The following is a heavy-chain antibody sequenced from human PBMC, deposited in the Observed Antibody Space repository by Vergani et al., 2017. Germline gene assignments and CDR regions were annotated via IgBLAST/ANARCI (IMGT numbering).Heavy chain of an antibody. Sequence: QVQLVESGGGVVQPGRSLRLSCAASGFTFSSYGMHWVRQAPGKGLEWVAVISYDGSNKYYADSVKGRFTISRDNSKNTLYLQMNSLGAEDTAVYYCARGSDGMDVWGQGTTVTVSS. J-gene: IGHJ6*02. CDR3: ARGSDGMDV. V-gene: IGHV3-30*03. CDR1: GFTFSSYG. CDR2: ISYDGSNK.